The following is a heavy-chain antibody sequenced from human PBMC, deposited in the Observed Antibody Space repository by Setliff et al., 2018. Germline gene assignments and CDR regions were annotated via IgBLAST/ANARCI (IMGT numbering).Heavy chain of an antibody. V-gene: IGHV4-34*01. J-gene: IGHJ5*02. CDR2: INHSGST. CDR1: GGSFSGYY. CDR3: ARGAGWWDL. Sequence: SETLSLTCAVCGGSFSGYYCSWIRQPPGEGLEWIGEINHSGSTNYNPSLKSRVTISVDTSKNQSSLKLSSVTAADTAVYYCARGAGWWDLWGQGTLVTVSS.